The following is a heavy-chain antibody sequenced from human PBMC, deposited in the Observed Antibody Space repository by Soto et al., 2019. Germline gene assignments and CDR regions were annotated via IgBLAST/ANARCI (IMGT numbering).Heavy chain of an antibody. V-gene: IGHV1-2*02. D-gene: IGHD3-10*01. CDR2: INPKTAAT. CDR1: GYSFSDYF. Sequence: GASVKVSCKPSGYSFSDYFIQWVRQAPGQGLEWVAWINPKTAATNYAKKFQGRVSLTWDTSSTTAYMELTRLRPDDTAVYYCARIKWGLNYYTGMDVWGQGTTVTVSS. J-gene: IGHJ6*02. CDR3: ARIKWGLNYYTGMDV.